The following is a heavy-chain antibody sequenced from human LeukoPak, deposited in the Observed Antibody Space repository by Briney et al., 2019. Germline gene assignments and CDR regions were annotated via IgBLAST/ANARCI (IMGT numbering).Heavy chain of an antibody. D-gene: IGHD6-19*01. J-gene: IGHJ4*02. V-gene: IGHV1-8*01. Sequence: ASVKVSCKASGYTFTSYDINWVRQATGQGLEWMGWMNPNSGNTAYAQKFQGRVTMTRNTSIRTAYMELRSLRSEDTAVYYCARQIGQWLEDWGQGTLVTVSA. CDR1: GYTFTSYD. CDR3: ARQIGQWLED. CDR2: MNPNSGNT.